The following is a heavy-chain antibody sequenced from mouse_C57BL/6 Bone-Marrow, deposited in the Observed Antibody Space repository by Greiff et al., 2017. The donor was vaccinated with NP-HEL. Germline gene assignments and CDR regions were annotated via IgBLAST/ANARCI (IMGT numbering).Heavy chain of an antibody. CDR2: IWSGGST. CDR1: GFSLTSYG. D-gene: IGHD2-2*01. CDR3: ARIPMVTYAMDY. Sequence: QVQLKESGPGLVQPSQSLSITCTVSGFSLTSYGVHWVRQSPGKGLEWLGVIWSGGSTDYNAAFISRLSISKDNSKSQVFFKMNSLQADDTAIYYCARIPMVTYAMDYWGQGTSVTVSS. J-gene: IGHJ4*01. V-gene: IGHV2-2*01.